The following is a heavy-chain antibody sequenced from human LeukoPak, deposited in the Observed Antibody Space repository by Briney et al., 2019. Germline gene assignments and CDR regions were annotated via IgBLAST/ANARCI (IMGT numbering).Heavy chain of an antibody. J-gene: IGHJ6*02. CDR3: ARDLGLSSGYAYYYYGMDV. V-gene: IGHV1-3*01. Sequence: APVKVSCKASGYTFTTYTMHWVRQAPGQRLEWMGWINAGNGNTKYSQKFQGRVTITRDTSASTAYMELSSLRSEDTAMYYCARDLGLSSGYAYYYYGMDVWGQGTTVIVSS. CDR2: INAGNGNT. CDR1: GYTFTTYT. D-gene: IGHD3-22*01.